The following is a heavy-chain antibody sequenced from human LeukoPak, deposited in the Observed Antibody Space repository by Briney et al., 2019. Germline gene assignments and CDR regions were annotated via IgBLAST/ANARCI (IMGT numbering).Heavy chain of an antibody. CDR2: IYHSGST. V-gene: IGHV4-30-2*01. Sequence: PSETLSLTCAVSGGSISSGGYSWSWIRQPPGKGLEWIGYIYHSGSTYYNPSLKSRVTISVDTSKNQFSLKLSSVTAADTAVYYCARHEYYDFWSGFPYAFDIWGQGTMVTVSS. CDR3: ARHEYYDFWSGFPYAFDI. CDR1: GGSISSGGYS. J-gene: IGHJ3*02. D-gene: IGHD3-3*01.